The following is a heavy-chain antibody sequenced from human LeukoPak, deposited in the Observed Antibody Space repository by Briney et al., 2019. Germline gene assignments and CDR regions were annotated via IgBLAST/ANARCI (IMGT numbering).Heavy chain of an antibody. CDR2: ITISGGTT. J-gene: IGHJ1*01. Sequence: PGGSLRLSCAASGFTFSSHALSWVRQGPGKGLEWVSSITISGGTTHYTDSVKGRFTISRDNSKNTLYLQMTTLSAEDTAMYYCVKAEGSSTWYRGEYFQHWGQGTLVTVSS. D-gene: IGHD6-13*01. V-gene: IGHV3-23*01. CDR3: VKAEGSSTWYRGEYFQH. CDR1: GFTFSSHA.